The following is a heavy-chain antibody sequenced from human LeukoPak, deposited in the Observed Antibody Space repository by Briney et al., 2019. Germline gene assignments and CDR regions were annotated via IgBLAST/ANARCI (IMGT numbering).Heavy chain of an antibody. CDR3: ARGPSWYFDL. CDR1: GGSISSYY. V-gene: IGHV4-59*01. CDR2: IYYSGST. Sequence: SETLPLTCTVSGGSISSYYWSWIRQPPGKGLEWIGYIYYSGSTNYNPSLKSRVTISVDTSKNQFSLKLSSVTAADTAVYYCARGPSWYFDLWGRGTLVTVSS. J-gene: IGHJ2*01.